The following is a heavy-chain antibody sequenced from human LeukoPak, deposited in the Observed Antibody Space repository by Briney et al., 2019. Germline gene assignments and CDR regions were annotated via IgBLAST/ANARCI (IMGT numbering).Heavy chain of an antibody. Sequence: GASVKVSCKASGYTFTGYYMHWVRQAPGRGLEWMGWINPNSGGTNYAQKFQGRVTMTRDTSISTAYMELSRLRSDDTAVYYCARIVEMATTSTYDYWGQGTLVTVSS. J-gene: IGHJ4*02. D-gene: IGHD5-24*01. CDR1: GYTFTGYY. V-gene: IGHV1-2*02. CDR3: ARIVEMATTSTYDY. CDR2: INPNSGGT.